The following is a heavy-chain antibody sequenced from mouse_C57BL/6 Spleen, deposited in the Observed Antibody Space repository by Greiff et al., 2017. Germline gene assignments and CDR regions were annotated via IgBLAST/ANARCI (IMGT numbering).Heavy chain of an antibody. D-gene: IGHD1-1*01. CDR3: ARSDYGSSYYFDV. CDR2: IYPGDGDT. V-gene: IGHV1-80*01. CDR1: GYAFSSYW. J-gene: IGHJ1*03. Sequence: VQLQQSGAELVKPGASVKISCKASGYAFSSYWMNWVKQRPGKGLEWIGQIYPGDGDTNYNGKFKGKATLTADKSYSTAYMQLSSLTSEDSAVYFCARSDYGSSYYFDVWGTGTTVTVSS.